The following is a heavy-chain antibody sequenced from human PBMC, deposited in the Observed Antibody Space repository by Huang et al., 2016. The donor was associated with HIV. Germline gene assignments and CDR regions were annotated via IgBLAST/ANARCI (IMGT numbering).Heavy chain of an antibody. D-gene: IGHD6-19*01. CDR3: ASNGYSSGSLDY. CDR1: GGSVSSGFYY. CDR2: IYTSGTT. Sequence: QVQLQESGPGLVKPSQTLSLTCIVSGGSVSSGFYYWSWIRQPAGKGLEWIGHIYTSGTTNYNPSLKSRVTISLDTSKNHLSLKLSSVTAADTAVYYCASNGYSSGSLDYWGQGTLVTVSS. J-gene: IGHJ4*02. V-gene: IGHV4-61*09.